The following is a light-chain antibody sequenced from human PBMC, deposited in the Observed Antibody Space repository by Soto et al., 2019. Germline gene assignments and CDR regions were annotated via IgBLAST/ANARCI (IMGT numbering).Light chain of an antibody. CDR3: QHYRSSPIT. CDR2: GAS. V-gene: IGKV3-20*01. CDR1: QSVGNS. J-gene: IGKJ3*01. Sequence: EIVVTQSPGTLSLSPEERGTLSCRASQSVGNSLVWYQQKPGQAPRLLIYGASGRATGIPDRFSGSGSGTDFTLTISRLEPEDCAVYYCQHYRSSPITFGPGTKVDIK.